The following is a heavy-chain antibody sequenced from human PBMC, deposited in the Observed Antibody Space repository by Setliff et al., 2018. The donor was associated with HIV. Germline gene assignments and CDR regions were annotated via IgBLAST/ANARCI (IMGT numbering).Heavy chain of an antibody. CDR3: VRDYMWAFDY. V-gene: IGHV3-7*01. CDR1: GFTFSSCW. Sequence: GGSLRLSCAASGFTFSSCWVTWVRQGPGKGLEWVANIKQDGSEKYYVDSVKGRFTISRDNGKNSMYLQMNNLRAEDTAVYYCVRDYMWAFDYWGQGTLVTVSS. CDR2: IKQDGSEK. J-gene: IGHJ4*02. D-gene: IGHD1-26*01.